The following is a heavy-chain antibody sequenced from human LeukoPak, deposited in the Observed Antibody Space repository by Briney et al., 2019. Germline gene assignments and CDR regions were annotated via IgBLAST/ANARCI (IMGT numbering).Heavy chain of an antibody. D-gene: IGHD4-17*01. CDR1: VFTFSNYV. CDR3: AKERATVTGYFAY. Sequence: GGSLRLSCAASVFTFSNYVMHWVRQAPGKGLEWVAFIRYDGSNKYYADSVKGRFTISRDNSKNTLYLQMNSLRAEDTAVYYCAKERATVTGYFAYWGQGTLVTVSS. V-gene: IGHV3-30*02. J-gene: IGHJ4*02. CDR2: IRYDGSNK.